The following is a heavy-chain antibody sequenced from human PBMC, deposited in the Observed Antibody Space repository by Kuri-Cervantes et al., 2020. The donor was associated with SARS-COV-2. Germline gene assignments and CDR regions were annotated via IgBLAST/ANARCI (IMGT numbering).Heavy chain of an antibody. CDR2: IYPGDSDT. D-gene: IGHD2-15*01. CDR3: ARQDIVVVVAATPHAFDI. V-gene: IGHV5-51*01. CDR1: GYSFTSYW. J-gene: IGHJ3*02. Sequence: GESLKISCKGSGYSFTSYWIGWVRQMPGKGLEWMGIIYPGDSDTRYSPSFQGQVTISADKSISTAYLQWSSLKASDTAMYYCARQDIVVVVAATPHAFDIWGQGIMVTVSS.